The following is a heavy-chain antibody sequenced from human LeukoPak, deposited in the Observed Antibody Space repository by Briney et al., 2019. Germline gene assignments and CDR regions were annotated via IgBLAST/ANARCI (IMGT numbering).Heavy chain of an antibody. V-gene: IGHV3-23*01. CDR3: AKGSYDFWSGIFG. Sequence: GGSLRLSCAVSGCIFSSYAMNWVRQAPGKGLEWVSAISGSGGSTYYADSVKGRFTISRDNAKNSLYLQMNSLRAEDTAVYYCAKGSYDFWSGIFGWGQGTLVTVSS. D-gene: IGHD3-3*01. CDR1: GCIFSSYA. J-gene: IGHJ4*02. CDR2: ISGSGGST.